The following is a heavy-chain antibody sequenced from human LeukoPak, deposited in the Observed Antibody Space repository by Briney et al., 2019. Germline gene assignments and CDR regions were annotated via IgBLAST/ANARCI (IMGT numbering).Heavy chain of an antibody. CDR2: ISWDGGST. D-gene: IGHD3-22*01. V-gene: IGHV3-43D*04. CDR3: AKDGANYYDSSGYYGPSDY. Sequence: PGGSLRLSCAASGFTFDDYAMHWVRQAPGKGLEWVSLISWDGGSTYYADSVKGRFTISRDNSKNSLYLQMNGLRAEDTALYYCAKDGANYYDSSGYYGPSDYWGQGTLVTVSS. J-gene: IGHJ4*02. CDR1: GFTFDDYA.